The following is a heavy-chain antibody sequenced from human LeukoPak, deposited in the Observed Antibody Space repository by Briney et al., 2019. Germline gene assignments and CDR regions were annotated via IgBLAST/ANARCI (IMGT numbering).Heavy chain of an antibody. D-gene: IGHD6-6*01. V-gene: IGHV1-69*05. CDR3: ARRLSSIRFDP. CDR1: GGTFSSYA. Sequence: ASVKVSCKASGGTFSSYAISWVRQAPGQGLGWMGGIIPIFGTANYAQKFQGRVTITTDESTSTAYMELSSLRSEDTAVYYCARRLSSIRFDPWGQGTLVTVSS. J-gene: IGHJ5*02. CDR2: IIPIFGTA.